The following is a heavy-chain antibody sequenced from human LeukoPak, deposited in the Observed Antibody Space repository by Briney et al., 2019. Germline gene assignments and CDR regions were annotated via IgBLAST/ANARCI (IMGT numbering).Heavy chain of an antibody. D-gene: IGHD3-9*01. CDR2: ISWNSGSI. Sequence: PGGSLRLSCAASGFTFDDYPKHWVRQAPGKGLEWVSGISWNSGSIGYADSVKGRFTISRDNAKNSLYLQMNSLRAEQTALYYCAKAHDYDILTGYCDYWGQGTLVTVSS. J-gene: IGHJ4*02. CDR1: GFTFDDYP. V-gene: IGHV3-9*01. CDR3: AKAHDYDILTGYCDY.